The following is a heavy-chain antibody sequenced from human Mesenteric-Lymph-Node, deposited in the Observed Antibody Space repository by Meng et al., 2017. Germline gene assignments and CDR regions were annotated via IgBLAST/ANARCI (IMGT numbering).Heavy chain of an antibody. J-gene: IGHJ4*02. D-gene: IGHD1-26*01. CDR1: GFTFTTYA. CDR2: INAGNGDP. CDR3: ARGGTTLPVDY. Sequence: QVHFVESGAEVKKPVASVKIPCEASGFTFTTYAIHWVRQATGQSLEWMGWINAGNGDPKYSQKFQDRVTITRDTSASTAYMELASLRSEDTAVYYCARGGTTLPVDYWGQGTLVTASS. V-gene: IGHV1-3*01.